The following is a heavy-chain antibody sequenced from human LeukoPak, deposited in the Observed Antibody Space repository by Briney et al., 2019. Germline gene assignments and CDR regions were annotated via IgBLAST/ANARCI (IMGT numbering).Heavy chain of an antibody. CDR1: GLTLSHYW. V-gene: IGHV3-74*01. CDR3: ATLLPGV. D-gene: IGHD1-26*01. CDR2: INSDGSIT. Sequence: PGGALTLSCVACGLTLSHYWMHWVGQAPGKGLVWVSRINSDGSITTYADSVKGRFTISRDNAKNTMYLQMNSLRDEDTAVYYCATLLPGVWGQGTLVTVCS. J-gene: IGHJ4*02.